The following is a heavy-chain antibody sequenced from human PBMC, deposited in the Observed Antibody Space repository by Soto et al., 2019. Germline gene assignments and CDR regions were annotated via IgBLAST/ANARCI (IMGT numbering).Heavy chain of an antibody. CDR3: ARGSYGDYKF. CDR1: GYTFSDYG. J-gene: IGHJ4*02. Sequence: QVQLVQSGGEVKMPGASVKVSCKASGYTFSDYGMSWVRQAPGQGLERMGWISAYNGGTNYAQKFQDRVTMTTDTSTNTAYMELRSLRSDDTAVYYCARGSYGDYKFWGQGLRVTFSS. D-gene: IGHD4-17*01. V-gene: IGHV1-18*01. CDR2: ISAYNGGT.